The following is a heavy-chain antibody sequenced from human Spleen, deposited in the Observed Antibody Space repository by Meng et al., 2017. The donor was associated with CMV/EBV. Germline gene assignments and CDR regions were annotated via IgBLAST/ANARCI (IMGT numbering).Heavy chain of an antibody. CDR2: VYPGDSDT. J-gene: IGHJ6*02. CDR3: ARHQAYYDSSVLPYGMDV. V-gene: IGHV5-51*01. CDR1: GYIFTDYW. D-gene: IGHD3-22*01. Sequence: GGSLRLSCKASGYIFTDYWIGWVRQMPGKGLEWMGIVYPGDSDTRYSPSFQGQVTISADNSITTAYLQWSSLKASDTAIYYCARHQAYYDSSVLPYGMDVGGQGTTVTVSS.